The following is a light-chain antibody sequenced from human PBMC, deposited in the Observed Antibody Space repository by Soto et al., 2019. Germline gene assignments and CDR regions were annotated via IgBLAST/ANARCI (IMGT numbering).Light chain of an antibody. J-gene: IGLJ1*01. CDR1: SSDVGGYNH. CDR3: SSYATGDNYV. CDR2: EGT. V-gene: IGLV2-8*01. Sequence: QSALTQPPSASGSPGQSVTISCTGTSSDVGGYNHVSWYQQHPGKAPKVVIYEGTKRPSGVPDRFSGSKSGNTASLTVSGLQAEDEADYYCSSYATGDNYVFGSGTKLTVL.